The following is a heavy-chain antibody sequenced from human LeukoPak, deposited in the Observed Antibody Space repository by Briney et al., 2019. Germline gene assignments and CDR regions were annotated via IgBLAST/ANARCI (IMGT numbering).Heavy chain of an antibody. CDR2: IYPGDSDT. D-gene: IGHD1-1*01. CDR1: GYSFTNYW. V-gene: IGHV5-51*01. Sequence: RGESLKISCKGSGYSFTNYWIAWVRQMPGKGLECMGIIYPGDSDTRYRPSFQGQVTISVDKSITTAYLQWSSLKASDTAMYYCARQSHNLNDPHNWFDPWGQGTLVTVSS. J-gene: IGHJ5*02. CDR3: ARQSHNLNDPHNWFDP.